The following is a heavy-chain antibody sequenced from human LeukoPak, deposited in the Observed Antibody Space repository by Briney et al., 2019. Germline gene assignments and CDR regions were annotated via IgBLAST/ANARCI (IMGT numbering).Heavy chain of an antibody. CDR1: GGSISSYY. CDR3: ARTQGQRAWIGDYYYYMDV. V-gene: IGHV4-34*01. CDR2: INHSGST. Sequence: PSETLSLTCTVSGGSISSYYWSWIRQPPGKGLEWIGEINHSGSTNYNPSLKSRVTISVDTSKNQFSLKLSSVTAADTAVYYCARTQGQRAWIGDYYYYMDVWGKGTTVTVSS. D-gene: IGHD3-16*01. J-gene: IGHJ6*03.